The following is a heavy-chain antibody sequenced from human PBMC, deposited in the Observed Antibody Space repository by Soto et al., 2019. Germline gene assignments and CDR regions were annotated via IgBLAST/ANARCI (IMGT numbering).Heavy chain of an antibody. CDR2: IKGEGSST. D-gene: IGHD3-10*01. J-gene: IGHJ4*02. CDR3: ARGAMGNYFNDY. Sequence: EVQLVESGGGLVQPGGSLRLSCAASGFTFSSYWMHWVRQAPGKGLVWVSRIKGEGSSTNYADSVKGRFTISRDNAKDTVFLQMNGLRDEDTAVYFCARGAMGNYFNDYWGQGTLVTVSS. CDR1: GFTFSSYW. V-gene: IGHV3-74*01.